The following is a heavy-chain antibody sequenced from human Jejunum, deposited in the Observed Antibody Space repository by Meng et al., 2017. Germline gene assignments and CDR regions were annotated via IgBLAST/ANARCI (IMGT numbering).Heavy chain of an antibody. CDR2: ISGSGAYT. J-gene: IGHJ4*02. Sequence: EVHLMESGGALVQPGGSLRPSCAASGLTFSTSALSWVRQAPEKWLEWVSSISGSGAYTYYADSVQGRFTISRDNSKNTLYLQVNSLRDEDTAVYYCARNNGRDDDHQGHFDYWGQGTLVTVSS. CDR1: GLTFSTSA. D-gene: IGHD5-24*01. CDR3: ARNNGRDDDHQGHFDY. V-gene: IGHV3-23*01.